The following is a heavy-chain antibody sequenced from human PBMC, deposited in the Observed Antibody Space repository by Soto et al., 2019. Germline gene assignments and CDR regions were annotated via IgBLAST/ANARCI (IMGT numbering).Heavy chain of an antibody. CDR3: AREPRYYYDSSGYLNWFDP. Sequence: PGGSLRLSCAASGFTFSSYTMNWVRQAPGKGLEWVSYITSSSSTISYADSVKGRFTISRDNAKNSLYLQMNSLRDEDTAVYYCAREPRYYYDSSGYLNWFDPWGQGTLVTVSS. D-gene: IGHD3-22*01. CDR2: ITSSSSTI. J-gene: IGHJ5*02. CDR1: GFTFSSYT. V-gene: IGHV3-48*02.